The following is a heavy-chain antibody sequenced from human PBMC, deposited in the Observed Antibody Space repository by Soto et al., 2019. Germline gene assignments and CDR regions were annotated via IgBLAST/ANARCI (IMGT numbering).Heavy chain of an antibody. CDR2: INQDGSAK. J-gene: IGHJ4*02. CDR1: GFTFSSYA. D-gene: IGHD3-9*01. V-gene: IGHV3-7*03. CDR3: AREDWYYFDY. Sequence: GGSLRLSCAASGFTFSSYAMSWVRQAPGKGLEWVANINQDGSAKYYADSVKGRFTISRDNANNSLYLQMNSLRAEDTAVYYCAREDWYYFDYWGQGTLVTVSS.